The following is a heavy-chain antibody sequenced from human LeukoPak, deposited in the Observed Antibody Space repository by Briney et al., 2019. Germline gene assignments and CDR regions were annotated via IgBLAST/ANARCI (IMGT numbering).Heavy chain of an antibody. CDR3: AREDHQGDSNDY. CDR2: IYYSGST. CDR1: GGSVSGYY. D-gene: IGHD3-22*01. J-gene: IGHJ4*02. V-gene: IGHV4-59*02. Sequence: PSETLSLTCVVSGGSVSGYYWGWIRQPPGKGLEWIGYIYYSGSTNYNPSLKSRVTISVDTSKNQFSLKLSSVTAADTAVYYCAREDHQGDSNDYWGQGTLVTVSS.